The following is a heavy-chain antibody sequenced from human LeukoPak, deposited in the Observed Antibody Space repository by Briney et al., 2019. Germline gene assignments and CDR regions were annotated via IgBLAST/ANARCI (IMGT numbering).Heavy chain of an antibody. CDR2: INGSDSTT. V-gene: IGHV3-23*01. CDR1: GLSFSGYA. J-gene: IGHJ4*02. D-gene: IGHD6-13*01. CDR3: AKGFRGYSSSFFDY. Sequence: GGSVRLSCAASGLSFSGYAMSWVRQAPGKGLEWVAGINGSDSTTFYVDSVKGRFTISRDNSKNTLYLQMNSLRAEDTAIYYCAKGFRGYSSSFFDYWGQGTLVTVSS.